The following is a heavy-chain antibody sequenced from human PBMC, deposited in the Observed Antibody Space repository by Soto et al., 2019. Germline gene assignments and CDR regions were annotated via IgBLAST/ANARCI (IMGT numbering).Heavy chain of an antibody. Sequence: LVKGSCKTSGYTFTIYDSNCGRQATGQGLEWMGWMNPNSGNTGYAQKFQGRVTMTRNTSISTAYMELSSLRSEDTAVYYCARGGPAGTNYYYYMDVWGKGTTVTVSS. V-gene: IGHV1-8*01. CDR1: GYTFTIYD. CDR3: ARGGPAGTNYYYYMDV. J-gene: IGHJ6*03. CDR2: MNPNSGNT. D-gene: IGHD1-7*01.